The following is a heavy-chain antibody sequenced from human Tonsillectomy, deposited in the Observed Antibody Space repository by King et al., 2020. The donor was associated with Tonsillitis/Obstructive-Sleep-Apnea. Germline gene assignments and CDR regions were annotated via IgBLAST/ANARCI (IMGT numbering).Heavy chain of an antibody. D-gene: IGHD6-13*01. J-gene: IGHJ4*02. V-gene: IGHV3-33*01. CDR1: GFTFSSHN. CDR3: AREQAETATGAVYFDY. CDR2: VWYDGSNK. Sequence: VQLVQSGGGVGQPGRSLRLYCAASGFTFSSHNMHWVRQAPGQGLERVAVVWYDGSNKYYADSGKGRFAISRDNSKNTVFIQMNSLRAEDTAIYYCAREQAETATGAVYFDYWGQGTLVTVSS.